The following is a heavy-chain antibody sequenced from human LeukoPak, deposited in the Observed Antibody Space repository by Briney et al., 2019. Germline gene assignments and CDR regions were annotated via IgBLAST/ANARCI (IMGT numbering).Heavy chain of an antibody. CDR1: GGTFSSYA. CDR3: ANYPALDCSGGSCYYFDY. J-gene: IGHJ4*02. V-gene: IGHV1-69*04. CDR2: IIPIFGIA. D-gene: IGHD2-15*01. Sequence: GASVKVSCKASGGTFSSYAISWVRQAPGQGLEWMGRIIPIFGIANYARKFQGRVTITADKSTSTAYMELSSLRSEDTAVYYCANYPALDCSGGSCYYFDYWGQGTLVTVSS.